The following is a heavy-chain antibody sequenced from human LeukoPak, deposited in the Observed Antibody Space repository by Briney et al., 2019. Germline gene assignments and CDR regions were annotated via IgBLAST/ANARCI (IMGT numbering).Heavy chain of an antibody. J-gene: IGHJ4*02. V-gene: IGHV1-69-2*01. D-gene: IGHD3-22*01. CDR1: GYTFTDYY. CDR2: VDPEDGET. CDR3: ATGLVGDSSGYTFDH. Sequence: ASVKISCKVSGYTFTDYYMHWVQQAPGKGLEWMGLVDPEDGETIFAKKFQGRVTITADTSRDTSYMELSSLRSEDTAVYYCATGLVGDSSGYTFDHWGQGTLVTVSS.